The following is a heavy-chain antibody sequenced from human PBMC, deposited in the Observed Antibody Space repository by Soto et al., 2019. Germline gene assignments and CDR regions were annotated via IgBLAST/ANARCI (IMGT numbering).Heavy chain of an antibody. Sequence: TSETLSLTCTVSSGSISSYYWGWIRQPPGKGLEWIGYIHYTGNTNSNPSLKGRVTLSIDPSWNQFSLKLRSVTAADTCVYYCPAGDYLTGFSYGEIKWFGPWGQRTLVTVSS. J-gene: IGHJ5*02. D-gene: IGHD3-9*01. V-gene: IGHV4-59*01. CDR3: PAGDYLTGFSYGEIKWFGP. CDR1: SGSISSYY. CDR2: IHYTGNT.